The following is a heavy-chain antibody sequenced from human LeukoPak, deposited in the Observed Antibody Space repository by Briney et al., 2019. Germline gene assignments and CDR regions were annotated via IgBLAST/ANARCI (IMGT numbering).Heavy chain of an antibody. V-gene: IGHV1-2*04. CDR3: ARSRYCSGGSCYSAPFDY. CDR2: INPYSGGT. CDR1: GYTFTGYY. J-gene: IGHJ4*02. D-gene: IGHD2-15*01. Sequence: ASVKVSRKASGYTFTGYYMHWVRQAPGQGLEWMGWINPYSGGTNYAQKFQGWVTMTRDTSISTAYMELSRLRSDDTAVYYCARSRYCSGGSCYSAPFDYWGQGTLVTVSS.